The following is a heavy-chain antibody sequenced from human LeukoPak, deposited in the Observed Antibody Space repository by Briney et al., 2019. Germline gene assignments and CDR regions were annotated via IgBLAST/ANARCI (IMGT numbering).Heavy chain of an antibody. D-gene: IGHD6-13*01. Sequence: SETLSLTCTVSGGSISSSSYYWGWIRQPPGKGLEWIGSIYYSGSTYYNPSLKSRVTISVDTSKNQFSLKLSSVTAADTAVYYCARDHLTYSSSCLDYWGQGTLVTVSS. V-gene: IGHV4-39*01. CDR2: IYYSGST. J-gene: IGHJ4*02. CDR3: ARDHLTYSSSCLDY. CDR1: GGSISSSSYY.